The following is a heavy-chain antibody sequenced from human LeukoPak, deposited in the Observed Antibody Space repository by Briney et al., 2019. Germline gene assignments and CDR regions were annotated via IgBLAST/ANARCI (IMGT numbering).Heavy chain of an antibody. J-gene: IGHJ4*02. V-gene: IGHV1-2*02. CDR1: GYTFTGYY. CDR3: ARLLAVNDLYYFDY. CDR2: INPNSGGT. Sequence: ASVKVSCKASGYTFTGYYMHWVRQAPGQGLEWMGWINPNSGGTNYAQKFQGRVTMTRDTSISTAYMELSGLRSDDTAVYYCARLLAVNDLYYFDYWGQGTLVTVSS.